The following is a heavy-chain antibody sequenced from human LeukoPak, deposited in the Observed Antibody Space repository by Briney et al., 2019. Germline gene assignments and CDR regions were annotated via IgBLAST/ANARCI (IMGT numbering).Heavy chain of an antibody. CDR3: TTDGPYYDSSGYYYSDY. Sequence: PGGSLRLSCAASGFTFSSYEMNWVRQAPGKGLEWVGRIKSKTDGGTTDYAAPVKGRFTISRDDSKNTLYLQMNSLKTEDTAVYYCTTDGPYYDSSGYYYSDYWGQGTLVTVSS. V-gene: IGHV3-15*01. J-gene: IGHJ4*02. D-gene: IGHD3-22*01. CDR1: GFTFSSYE. CDR2: IKSKTDGGTT.